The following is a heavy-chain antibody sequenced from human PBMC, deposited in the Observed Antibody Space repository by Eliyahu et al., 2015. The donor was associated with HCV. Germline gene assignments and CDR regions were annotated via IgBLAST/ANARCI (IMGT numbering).Heavy chain of an antibody. CDR3: ARDQSDFWMGGWFDP. Sequence: QVQLQESGPGLVKPSQTLSLTCTVSGDSXSXGGYYWNWIRQPAGKGLEWIGRIYTSGSTDYNPSLTGRVTISIDTSKNNFSLKMNSVTAADTAVYFCARDQSDFWMGGWFDPWGQGILVTVSS. V-gene: IGHV4-61*02. CDR2: IYTSGST. D-gene: IGHD3/OR15-3a*01. CDR1: GDSXSXGGYY. J-gene: IGHJ5*02.